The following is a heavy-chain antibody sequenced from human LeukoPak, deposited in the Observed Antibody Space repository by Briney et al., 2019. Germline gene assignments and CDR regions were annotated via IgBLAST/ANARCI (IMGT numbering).Heavy chain of an antibody. Sequence: GGTLRFSCAASGFTVSSNYMSWVRQAPGKGLEWVSVIYSGGSTYYADSVKGRFTISRDNSKNTPYLQMNSLRAEDTAVYYCAIPSSSSHGFDYWGQGTLVTVSS. CDR3: AIPSSSSHGFDY. CDR2: IYSGGST. J-gene: IGHJ4*02. V-gene: IGHV3-53*01. D-gene: IGHD6-13*01. CDR1: GFTVSSNY.